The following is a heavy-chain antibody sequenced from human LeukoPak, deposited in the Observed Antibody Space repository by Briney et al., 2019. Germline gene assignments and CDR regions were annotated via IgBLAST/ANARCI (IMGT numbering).Heavy chain of an antibody. CDR3: ARGGGAYCGSDCHRNFDY. J-gene: IGHJ4*02. CDR2: IYRDGST. CDR1: GLTVSSDY. D-gene: IGHD2-21*02. V-gene: IGHV3-53*01. Sequence: GGSLRLSCAASGLTVSSDYMSWVRQAPGKGLEWVSVIYRDGSTYYTNSVKGRFTISRDSSENTLYLQMNSLRAEDTAVYYCARGGGAYCGSDCHRNFDYRGQGTLVTVSS.